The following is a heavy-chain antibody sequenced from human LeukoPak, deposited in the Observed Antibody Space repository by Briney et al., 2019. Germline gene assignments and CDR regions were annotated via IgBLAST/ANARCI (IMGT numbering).Heavy chain of an antibody. V-gene: IGHV4-59*01. CDR3: ASRIAARPDSHDAFDI. CDR1: GGSIXXXX. J-gene: IGHJ3*02. D-gene: IGHD6-6*01. Sequence: LXXXXXGGSIXXXXWSXXXQXXXXGXXXXGXIYYSGSTNYNPSLKSRVTISVDTSKNQLSLKLSSVTAADTAVYYCASRIAARPDSHDAFDIWGQGTMVTVSS. CDR2: IYYSGST.